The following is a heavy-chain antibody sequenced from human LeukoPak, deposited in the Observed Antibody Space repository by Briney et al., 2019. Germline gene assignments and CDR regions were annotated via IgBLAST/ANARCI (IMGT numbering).Heavy chain of an antibody. CDR3: AKGHYGSGSWDY. Sequence: GRTLSLSCAASGFTFSSYGIHWVRQTPGKGLERVVVISYVGGNKYYAGSLKVRFTISRDNSKNTLYLQMNSLRAEDRAVYFCAKGHYGSGSWDYWGQGTVVVVS. V-gene: IGHV3-30*18. J-gene: IGHJ4*02. D-gene: IGHD3-10*01. CDR1: GFTFSSYG. CDR2: ISYVGGNK.